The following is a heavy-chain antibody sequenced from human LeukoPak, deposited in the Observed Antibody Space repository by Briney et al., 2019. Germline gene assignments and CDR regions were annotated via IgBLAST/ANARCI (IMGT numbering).Heavy chain of an antibody. J-gene: IGHJ3*02. CDR2: LNHSGSK. CDR1: GGSFRGYY. D-gene: IGHD6-25*01. CDR3: ARCSRVYQRPRGSAFDI. V-gene: IGHV4-34*01. Sequence: PSETLSLTCAVYGGSFRGYYWSWIRQPPAKGVDGMGGLNHSGSKNYNPSLHSRVTISVDTSKNHFSLKLSSVTAADTAVYYCARCSRVYQRPRGSAFDIWGQGTMVTVSS.